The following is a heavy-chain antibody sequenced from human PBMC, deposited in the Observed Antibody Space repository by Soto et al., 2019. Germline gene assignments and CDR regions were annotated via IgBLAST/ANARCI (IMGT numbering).Heavy chain of an antibody. CDR2: ISYDGNNK. CDR1: GFTFTSYA. J-gene: IGHJ6*01. V-gene: IGHV3-30-3*01. D-gene: IGHD1-26*01. CDR3: AREVWEHTPRGVYYYYGMDV. Sequence: GGSLRLSCAASGFTFTSYAMHWVRQPPGKGLEWVAVISYDGNNKKYADSVKGRLTTSRDNSKNTVHLLINSLRPEDTAVYYCAREVWEHTPRGVYYYYGMDVWGQGTTVTSPQ.